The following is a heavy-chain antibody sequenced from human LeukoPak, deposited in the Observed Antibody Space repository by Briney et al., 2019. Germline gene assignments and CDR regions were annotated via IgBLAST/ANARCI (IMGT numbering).Heavy chain of an antibody. J-gene: IGHJ3*02. Sequence: SETLSLTCTVSGGSINGYYWNWIRRPPGKGLEWIGYIYYSGNTNYNPSLMSRVTISLDRSKNQLSLKLRSVTAADTAVYYCAREDVETRTFDIWGQGTRVTVSS. D-gene: IGHD1-1*01. CDR2: IYYSGNT. V-gene: IGHV4-59*01. CDR1: GGSINGYY. CDR3: AREDVETRTFDI.